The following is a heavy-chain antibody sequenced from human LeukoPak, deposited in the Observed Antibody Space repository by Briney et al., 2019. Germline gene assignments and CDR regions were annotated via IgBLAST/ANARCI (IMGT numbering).Heavy chain of an antibody. CDR2: ISNGGYAT. CDR3: TRENYVPDS. J-gene: IGHJ5*02. Sequence: GGSLRLSCVASGYNFSPYWMSWVRQTPEKGLEWVASISNGGYATYYVGSVRGRFTISRDDAKNSLSLQMNSLGADDTAVYYCTRENYVPDSWGQGTLLTVSS. CDR1: GYNFSPYW. V-gene: IGHV3-7*03. D-gene: IGHD3-10*02.